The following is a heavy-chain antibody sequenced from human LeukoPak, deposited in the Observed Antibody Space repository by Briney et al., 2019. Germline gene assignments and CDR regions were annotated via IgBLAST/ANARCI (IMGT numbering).Heavy chain of an antibody. V-gene: IGHV4-30-2*01. D-gene: IGHD3-10*01. J-gene: IGHJ6*02. CDR3: ARSGSGSSYYGMDV. CDR2: IYHSGST. CDR1: GGSISSGGYS. Sequence: SETLSLTCAVSGGSISSGGYSWSWIRQPPGKGLEWIGYIYHSGSTYYNPSLKSRVTISVDRSKNQFSLKLSSVTAADTAVYYCARSGSGSSYYGMDVWGQGTTVTVSS.